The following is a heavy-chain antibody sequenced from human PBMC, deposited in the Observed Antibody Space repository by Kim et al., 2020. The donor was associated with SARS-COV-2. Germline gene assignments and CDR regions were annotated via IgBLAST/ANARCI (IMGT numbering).Heavy chain of an antibody. Sequence: GGSLRLSCSGSGFTFENHAMHWVRQSPGKGLEWVSGVNWNSDIIKYADSVKGRFTISRDNAKRSLYLQMNSLRPEDTALYYCAKDIFTKGSVLWSVFDVWARGQWSPSLQ. CDR2: VNWNSDII. V-gene: IGHV3-9*01. CDR3: AKDIFTKGSVLWSVFDV. CDR1: GFTFENHA. J-gene: IGHJ3*01. D-gene: IGHD3-3*01.